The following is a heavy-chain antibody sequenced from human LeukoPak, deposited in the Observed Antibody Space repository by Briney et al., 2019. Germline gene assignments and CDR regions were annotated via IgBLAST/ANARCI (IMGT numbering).Heavy chain of an antibody. CDR2: ISGSGSST. V-gene: IGHV3-23*01. CDR1: GFTFSNFA. Sequence: GGSLRLSCAASGFTFSNFAMNWVRQAPGKGLEWVSGISGSGSSTYYADSVKGRFTISRDNSKNTLYLQMNSLRAEDTAVYYCAKMGGRYGGYFYGYWGQGTLVTVSS. D-gene: IGHD5-12*01. J-gene: IGHJ4*02. CDR3: AKMGGRYGGYFYGY.